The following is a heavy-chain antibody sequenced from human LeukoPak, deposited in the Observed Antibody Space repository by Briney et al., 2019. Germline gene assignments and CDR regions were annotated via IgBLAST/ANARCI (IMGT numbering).Heavy chain of an antibody. Sequence: GGSLRLSCAASGFTFSSYGMHWVRQAPGKGLEWVAVMSYDGSNKDYADSVKGRFTISRDNSKNTLYLQMNSLRAEDTAAYHCAKGRNEDGDAALNYWGQGTLVTVSS. CDR2: MSYDGSNK. V-gene: IGHV3-30*18. CDR3: AKGRNEDGDAALNY. CDR1: GFTFSSYG. D-gene: IGHD4-17*01. J-gene: IGHJ4*02.